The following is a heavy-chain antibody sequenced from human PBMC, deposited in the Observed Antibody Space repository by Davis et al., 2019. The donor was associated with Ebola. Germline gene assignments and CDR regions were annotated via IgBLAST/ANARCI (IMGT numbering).Heavy chain of an antibody. CDR3: AKAKFSGRALIGH. J-gene: IGHJ4*02. Sequence: PGGSLRLSCATSGFTFGDYTMHWVRQAPGKGLEWVSFINGDRGRIDYADSVKGRFTISGDNSKNSLYLQMNSLTTEDTALYYCAKAKFSGRALIGHWGQGTLVTVSS. V-gene: IGHV3-43*02. CDR2: INGDRGRI. D-gene: IGHD1-26*01. CDR1: GFTFGDYT.